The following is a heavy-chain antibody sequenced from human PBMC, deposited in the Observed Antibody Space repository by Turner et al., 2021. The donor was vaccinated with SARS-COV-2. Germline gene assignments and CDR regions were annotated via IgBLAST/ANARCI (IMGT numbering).Heavy chain of an antibody. Sequence: VQLLESGGGLVKPGGSLRLSCAASRFTFSDYYMSWIRQAPGKGLEWVSYISSSGSTIYYADSVKGRFTISRDNAKNSLYLQMNSLRAEDTAVYYCARDLRYSGSSVGSFYFDYWGQGTLVTVSS. CDR2: ISSSGSTI. V-gene: IGHV3-11*01. J-gene: IGHJ4*02. D-gene: IGHD6-6*01. CDR1: RFTFSDYY. CDR3: ARDLRYSGSSVGSFYFDY.